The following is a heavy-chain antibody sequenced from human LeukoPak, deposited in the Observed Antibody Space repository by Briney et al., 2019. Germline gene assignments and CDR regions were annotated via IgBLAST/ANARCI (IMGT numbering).Heavy chain of an antibody. Sequence: SETLSLTCTVSGGSISSYYWSWIRQPPGEGLEWIGYIYYSGSTNYNPSLKSRVTISVDTSKNQFSLKLSSVTAADTAVYYCARDSRGYYDILTGLQGWFDPWGQGTLVTVSS. D-gene: IGHD3-9*01. V-gene: IGHV4-59*01. CDR3: ARDSRGYYDILTGLQGWFDP. J-gene: IGHJ5*02. CDR2: IYYSGST. CDR1: GGSISSYY.